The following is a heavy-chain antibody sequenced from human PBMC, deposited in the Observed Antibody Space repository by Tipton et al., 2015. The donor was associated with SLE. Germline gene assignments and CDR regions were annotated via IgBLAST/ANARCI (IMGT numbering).Heavy chain of an antibody. D-gene: IGHD4-17*01. CDR3: ARHVYSVTTYYFDY. J-gene: IGHJ4*02. CDR1: GGSISSGGYY. CDR2: IYYSGST. Sequence: TLSLTCTVSGGSISSGGYYWSWIRQPPGKGLEWIGSIYYSGSTYYNPSLKSRVTISVDTSKNQFSLKLSSVTAADTAVYYCARHVYSVTTYYFDYWGQGTLVTVSS. V-gene: IGHV4-39*01.